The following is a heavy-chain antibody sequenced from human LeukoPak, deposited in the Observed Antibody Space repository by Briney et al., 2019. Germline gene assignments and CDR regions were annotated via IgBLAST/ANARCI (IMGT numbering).Heavy chain of an antibody. CDR1: GGTFSSYA. D-gene: IGHD3-9*01. Sequence: SVKVSCKASGGTFSSYAISWVRQAPGQGLEWMGGIIPIFGTANYAQKFQGRVTITADGSTSTAYMELSSLRSEDTAVYYCAREARYYDILTGYYLFYFDYWGQGTLVTVSS. CDR2: IIPIFGTA. J-gene: IGHJ4*02. CDR3: AREARYYDILTGYYLFYFDY. V-gene: IGHV1-69*13.